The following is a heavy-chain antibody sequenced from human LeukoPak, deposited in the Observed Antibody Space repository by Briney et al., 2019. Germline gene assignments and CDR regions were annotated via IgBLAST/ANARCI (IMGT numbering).Heavy chain of an antibody. D-gene: IGHD2-2*01. V-gene: IGHV3-23*01. J-gene: IGHJ4*02. CDR3: ARERLPAAIPFDY. CDR2: ISDSGGRT. CDR1: GITLSNYG. Sequence: PGGSLRLSCAVSGITLSNYGMSWVRQAPGKGLEWVAGISDSGGRTNYADSVKGRFTISRDNPKNTLYLQMNSLRAEDTAVYYCARERLPAAIPFDYWGQGTLVTVSS.